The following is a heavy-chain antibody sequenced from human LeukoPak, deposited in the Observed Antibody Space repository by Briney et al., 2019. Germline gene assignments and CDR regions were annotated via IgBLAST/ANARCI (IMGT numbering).Heavy chain of an antibody. D-gene: IGHD3-10*01. CDR2: ISSSGSTI. CDR3: ARDVEAYGSGAMAGGMDV. CDR1: GFTFSDYY. Sequence: GGSLRLSCAASGFTFSDYYMSWIRQAPGKGLGWVSYISSSGSTIYYADSVKGRFTISRDNAKNSLYLQMNSLRAEDTAVYYCARDVEAYGSGAMAGGMDVWGQGTTVTVSS. J-gene: IGHJ6*02. V-gene: IGHV3-11*01.